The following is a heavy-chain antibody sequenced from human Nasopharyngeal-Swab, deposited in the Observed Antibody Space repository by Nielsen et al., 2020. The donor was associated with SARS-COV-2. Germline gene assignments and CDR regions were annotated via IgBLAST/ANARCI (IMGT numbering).Heavy chain of an antibody. CDR1: GFTFSNAW. V-gene: IGHV3-15*07. Sequence: GESLKISCAASGFTFSNAWMNWVRQAPGKGLEWVGRIKSKTDGGTTDYAAPVKGRFTISRDDSKNTLYLQMNSLNTEDTAVYYCTTRAIASTAIWRNAFDIWGQGTMVTVSS. D-gene: IGHD2-21*02. CDR3: TTRAIASTAIWRNAFDI. J-gene: IGHJ3*02. CDR2: IKSKTDGGTT.